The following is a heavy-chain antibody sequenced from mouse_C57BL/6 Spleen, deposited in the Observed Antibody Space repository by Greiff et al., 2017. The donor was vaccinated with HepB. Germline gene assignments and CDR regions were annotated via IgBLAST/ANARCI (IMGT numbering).Heavy chain of an antibody. D-gene: IGHD2-2*01. J-gene: IGHJ2*01. V-gene: IGHV1-64*01. CDR2: IHPNSGST. Sequence: QVQLQQPGAELVKPGASVKLSCKASGYTFTSYWMHWVKQRPGQGLEWIGMIHPNSGSTNYNEKFKSKATLTVDKSSSTAYMQLSSLTSEDSAVYYCARSEVYGYDGIDYWGQGTTLTVSS. CDR1: GYTFTSYW. CDR3: ARSEVYGYDGIDY.